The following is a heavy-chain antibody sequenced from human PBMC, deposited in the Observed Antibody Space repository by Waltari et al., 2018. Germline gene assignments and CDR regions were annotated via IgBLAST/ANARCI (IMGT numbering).Heavy chain of an antibody. J-gene: IGHJ3*02. Sequence: QVQLVQSGAEVKKPGSSVKVSCHASGGAFGSSALTWVRQAPGHGLEWVGGMIPIYGTPNFAQKFQGRVTLTADESTTTAYMELTSLKAEDTAIYYCARRNLGYAFDIWGQGTLVTVSS. CDR2: MIPIYGTP. V-gene: IGHV1-69*12. CDR3: ARRNLGYAFDI. D-gene: IGHD1-26*01. CDR1: GGAFGSSA.